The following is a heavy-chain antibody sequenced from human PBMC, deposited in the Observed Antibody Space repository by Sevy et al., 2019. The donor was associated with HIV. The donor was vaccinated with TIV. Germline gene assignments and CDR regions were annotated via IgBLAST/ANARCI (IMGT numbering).Heavy chain of an antibody. V-gene: IGHV1-24*01. Sequence: ASVKVSCKFSGHTLTELPIHWVRQAPGKRLEWMGRFDPEDGERIYAQKFQGRVTMTEDTSTNTAYMALSSLRSEDTALYYCASTREYYSDNSGYFDYWGQGTLVTVSS. CDR2: FDPEDGER. CDR1: GHTLTELP. D-gene: IGHD3-22*01. J-gene: IGHJ4*02. CDR3: ASTREYYSDNSGYFDY.